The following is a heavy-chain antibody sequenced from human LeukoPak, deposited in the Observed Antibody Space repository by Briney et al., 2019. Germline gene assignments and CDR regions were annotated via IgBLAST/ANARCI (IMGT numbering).Heavy chain of an antibody. J-gene: IGHJ4*02. Sequence: QAGGSLRLSCAASGFTFSNYAMHWVRQAPGKGLAWVAIISYNGINKYYADSVKGRFTISRDNSKNTLYLQMNSLRAEDTAVYYCAKDLYQLLSYWGQGTLVTVSS. V-gene: IGHV3-30*04. CDR1: GFTFSNYA. D-gene: IGHD2-2*01. CDR3: AKDLYQLLSY. CDR2: ISYNGINK.